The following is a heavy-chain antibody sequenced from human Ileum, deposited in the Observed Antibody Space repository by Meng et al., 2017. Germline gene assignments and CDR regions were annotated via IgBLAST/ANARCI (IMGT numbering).Heavy chain of an antibody. CDR3: ARSYCSSTSCQYYFDY. V-gene: IGHV1-3*01. CDR2: INAGDGTT. Sequence: QVHLVRSGAEVKKPGASVKVSCQASGYTFSNYAIHWVRQAPGQRLEWMGWINAGDGTTKYSEKFQGRVSITRDTSASTGYMELSSLTSEDTAVYHCARSYCSSTSCQYYFDYWGQGTLVTVSS. J-gene: IGHJ4*02. CDR1: GYTFSNYA. D-gene: IGHD2-2*01.